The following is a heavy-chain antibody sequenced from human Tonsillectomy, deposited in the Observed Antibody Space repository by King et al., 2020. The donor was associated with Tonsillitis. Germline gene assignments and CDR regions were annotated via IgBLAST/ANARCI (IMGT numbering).Heavy chain of an antibody. CDR1: GYTFTGYY. CDR2: INPSSGCT. D-gene: IGHD2-15*01. Sequence: VQLVESGAEVKKPGASVKVSCKASGYTFTGYYMHWVRQAPGQGLEWMGWINPSSGCTNYAQNFQGRVTMTRDTSITTAYMELNRLRSDDTAMYYCARIGVTTPFTYWGQGTLVTVSS. CDR3: ARIGVTTPFTY. J-gene: IGHJ4*02. V-gene: IGHV1-2*02.